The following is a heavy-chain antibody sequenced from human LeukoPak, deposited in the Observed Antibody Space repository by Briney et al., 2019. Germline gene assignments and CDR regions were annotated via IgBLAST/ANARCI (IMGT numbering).Heavy chain of an antibody. J-gene: IGHJ3*02. CDR2: ISYDGSNK. Sequence: GGSLRLSCAASGFTFSSYGMHWVGQAPGKGLEWVAVISYDGSNKYYADSVKGRFTISRDNSKNTLYLQMNSLTAEDTAVYYCAKLVAEQWASDAFDIWGQGTMVTVSS. D-gene: IGHD6-19*01. CDR1: GFTFSSYG. V-gene: IGHV3-30*18. CDR3: AKLVAEQWASDAFDI.